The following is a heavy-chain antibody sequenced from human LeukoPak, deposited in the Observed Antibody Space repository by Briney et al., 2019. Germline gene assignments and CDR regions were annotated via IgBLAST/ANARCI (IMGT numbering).Heavy chain of an antibody. CDR1: GYSISSGYY. Sequence: KPSETLSLTCTVSGYSISSGYYWGWIRPPPGKGLEWIGSIYRNGNTYYNPSLKSRVTISVDTSKNQFSLKLSSVTAADTAVYYCARQRITMIVVVIHAFDIWGQGTMVTVSS. D-gene: IGHD3-22*01. J-gene: IGHJ3*02. V-gene: IGHV4-38-2*02. CDR2: IYRNGNT. CDR3: ARQRITMIVVVIHAFDI.